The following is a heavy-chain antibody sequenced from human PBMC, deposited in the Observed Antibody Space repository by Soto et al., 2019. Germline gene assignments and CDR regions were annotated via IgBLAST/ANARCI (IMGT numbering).Heavy chain of an antibody. CDR1: SGSISSSFW. CDR3: ARGLGAADF. J-gene: IGHJ4*02. Sequence: QVQLQESGPRLVKPSGTLSLTCAVSSGSISSSFWWSWVRQPPGKGLECIGAIYRGGSINYNPSLKSRVTVSLDKSTNQFSLEMTSMTAADTAVYYCARGLGAADFWGQGTLVTVSA. CDR2: IYRGGSI. D-gene: IGHD3-16*01. V-gene: IGHV4-4*02.